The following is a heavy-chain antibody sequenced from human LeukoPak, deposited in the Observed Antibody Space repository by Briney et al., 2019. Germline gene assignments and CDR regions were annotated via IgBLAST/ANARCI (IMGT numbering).Heavy chain of an antibody. D-gene: IGHD3-22*01. CDR3: ARDPAGIEIVVVKDDAFDI. CDR1: GYTFTGYY. V-gene: IGHV1-2*02. J-gene: IGHJ3*02. Sequence: ASVKVSCKASGYTFTGYYMHWVRQAPGQGLEWMGWINPNSGGTNYAQKFQGRVTMTSDTSISTAYMELSRLRSDDTAVYYCARDPAGIEIVVVKDDAFDIWGQGTMVTVSS. CDR2: INPNSGGT.